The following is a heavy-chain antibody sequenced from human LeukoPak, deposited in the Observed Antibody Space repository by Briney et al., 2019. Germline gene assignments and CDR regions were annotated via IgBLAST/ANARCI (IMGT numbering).Heavy chain of an antibody. CDR1: GLTFNTYT. CDR2: IFSDGSKK. CDR3: ARDNNYRGSRSHLYYFDN. V-gene: IGHV3-30-3*01. D-gene: IGHD3-10*01. J-gene: IGHJ4*01. Sequence: QTGGSLRLSCAASGLTFNTYTMHWVRQAPGKGLEWVAFIFSDGSKKYYADSVKGRFTISRDNTKNTLYLEMNSLRAEDTAVYFCARDNNYRGSRSHLYYFDNWGHGTLVTVSS.